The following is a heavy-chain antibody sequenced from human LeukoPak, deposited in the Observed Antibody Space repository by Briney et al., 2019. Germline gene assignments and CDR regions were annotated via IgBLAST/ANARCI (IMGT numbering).Heavy chain of an antibody. CDR1: GFTFSSYA. Sequence: GSLRLSCAASGFTFSSYAMSWVRQAPGKGLECISGFSGSGGSTYYADSVKGRFTISRDNSKNTLYLQMNSLRAEDTAVYYCAKARRVRVYEFDYWGQGTLVTVSS. V-gene: IGHV3-23*01. CDR2: FSGSGGST. CDR3: AKARRVRVYEFDY. J-gene: IGHJ4*02. D-gene: IGHD3-10*01.